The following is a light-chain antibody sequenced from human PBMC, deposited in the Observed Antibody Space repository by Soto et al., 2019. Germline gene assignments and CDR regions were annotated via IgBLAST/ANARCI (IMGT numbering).Light chain of an antibody. CDR3: CSYAGSSTPVV. CDR2: EGS. V-gene: IGLV2-23*01. Sequence: QSVLTQPASVSGSPGQSITISCTGTSSDVGSYNLVSWYQQHPSKAPKLMIYEGSKRPSGVSNRFSGSKSGNTASLTISGLQAEDEADYYCCSYAGSSTPVVFGGGTKVTVL. CDR1: SSDVGSYNL. J-gene: IGLJ2*01.